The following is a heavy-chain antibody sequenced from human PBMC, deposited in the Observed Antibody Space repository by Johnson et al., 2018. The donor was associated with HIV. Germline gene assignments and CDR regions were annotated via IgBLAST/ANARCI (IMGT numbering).Heavy chain of an antibody. Sequence: MQLVESGGGLVQPGGSLRLSCAASGFTFSSYAMSWVRQVPGKGLEWVSAISGSGGSTYYADSVKGRFTISRDNSKNTLYLQMNSLRAEDTAVYYCARGDYYDSSGYPLGAFDIWGQGTMVTVSS. J-gene: IGHJ3*02. CDR1: GFTFSSYA. D-gene: IGHD3-22*01. CDR2: ISGSGGST. V-gene: IGHV3-23*04. CDR3: ARGDYYDSSGYPLGAFDI.